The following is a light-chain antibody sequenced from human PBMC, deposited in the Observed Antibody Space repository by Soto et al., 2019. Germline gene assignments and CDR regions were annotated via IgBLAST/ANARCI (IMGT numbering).Light chain of an antibody. CDR3: QQYNNWPYT. CDR2: DAS. Sequence: EIVLTHSPATLSVSPGERATLSCRASQSVGSNLAWYQQRPGQPPRLLIYDASTRATDIPARFSGGGSGTEFTLTISSLQSEDFAVYYCQQYNNWPYTFGQGTKLQ. CDR1: QSVGSN. V-gene: IGKV3-15*01. J-gene: IGKJ2*01.